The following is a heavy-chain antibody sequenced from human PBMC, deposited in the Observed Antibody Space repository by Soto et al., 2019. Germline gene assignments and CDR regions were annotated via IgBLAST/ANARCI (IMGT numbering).Heavy chain of an antibody. CDR2: INWNSGNI. CDR3: AKGGSSAGRYSDY. V-gene: IGHV3-9*01. J-gene: IGHJ4*02. Sequence: EVQLVESGGGLVQPGGSLRLSCAASGFTFNDYAMHWVRQAPGKGLDWVSGINWNSGNIGYADSVKGRFTISRDSAKNSLYLQMNSLRAEDTALYYCAKGGSSAGRYSDYWGQGTLVTVSS. D-gene: IGHD3-10*01. CDR1: GFTFNDYA.